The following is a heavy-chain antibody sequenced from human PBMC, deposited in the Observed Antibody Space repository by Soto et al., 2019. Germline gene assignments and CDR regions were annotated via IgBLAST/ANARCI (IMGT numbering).Heavy chain of an antibody. CDR2: IYYSGIT. CDR1: GGSISSSIYY. D-gene: IGHD5-18*01. J-gene: IGHJ4*02. Sequence: SETRSRTCTVSGGSISSSIYYWVWIRQPPGKGLEWIGSIYYSGITYYNPSLKSRVTISVDTSKNQFSLKLSSVTAAFAAVYYWVRRDTSAKVCYCVEGTVVTVS. V-gene: IGHV4-39*01. CDR3: VRRDTSAKVCY.